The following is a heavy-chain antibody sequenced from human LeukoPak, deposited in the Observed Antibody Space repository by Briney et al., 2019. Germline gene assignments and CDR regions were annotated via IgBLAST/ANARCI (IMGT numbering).Heavy chain of an antibody. CDR1: GYSFTSYW. V-gene: IGHV5-51*01. Sequence: GESLKISCKVSGYSFTSYWIGWVRQTPGKGLEWMGIIDPGDSDTRYSTSFQGEVTISADNSISTAYLQWSSLKAADTAMYYCARHRGQQLVVGYWGQGTLVTVS. D-gene: IGHD6-13*01. CDR3: ARHRGQQLVVGY. CDR2: IDPGDSDT. J-gene: IGHJ4*02.